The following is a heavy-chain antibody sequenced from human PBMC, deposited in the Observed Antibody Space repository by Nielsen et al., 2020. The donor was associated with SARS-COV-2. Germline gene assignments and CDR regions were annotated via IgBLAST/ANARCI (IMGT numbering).Heavy chain of an antibody. CDR2: INPSGGST. CDR1: GYTFTSYY. Sequence: ASVKVSYKASGYTFTSYYMHWVRQAPGQGLEWMGIINPSGGSTSYAQKFQGRVTMTRDTSTSTVYMELSSLRSEDTAVYYCARDQVGYDVAYWGQGTLVTVSS. V-gene: IGHV1-46*01. J-gene: IGHJ4*02. D-gene: IGHD6-13*01. CDR3: ARDQVGYDVAY.